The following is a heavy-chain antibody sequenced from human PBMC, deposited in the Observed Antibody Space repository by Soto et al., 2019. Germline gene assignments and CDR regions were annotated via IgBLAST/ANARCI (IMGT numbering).Heavy chain of an antibody. CDR1: GFTFSSYA. Sequence: EVQLLESGGGLVQPGGSLRLSCAASGFTFSSYAMSWVRQAPGKGLEWVSAISGSGGSTYYADSVKGRFTISRDNSKNTLYQQMNSLRADATAVYYCAKDPFSSGLCNRGACDIWGQGTIVTVS. D-gene: IGHD6-19*01. V-gene: IGHV3-23*01. J-gene: IGHJ3*02. CDR3: AKDPFSSGLCNRGACDI. CDR2: ISGSGGST.